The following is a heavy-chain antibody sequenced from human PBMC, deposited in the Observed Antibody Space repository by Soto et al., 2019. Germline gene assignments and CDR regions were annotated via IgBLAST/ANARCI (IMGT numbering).Heavy chain of an antibody. CDR2: IYYSGST. CDR3: ARDLRHEDTAGNWFDP. D-gene: IGHD5-18*01. J-gene: IGHJ5*02. CDR1: GGSISSYY. Sequence: SETLSLTCTVSGGSISSYYWSWIRQPPGKGLEWIGYIYYSGSTYYNPSLKSRVTISVDTSKNQFSLKLSSVTAADTAVYYCARDLRHEDTAGNWFDPWGQGTLVTVSS. V-gene: IGHV4-59*12.